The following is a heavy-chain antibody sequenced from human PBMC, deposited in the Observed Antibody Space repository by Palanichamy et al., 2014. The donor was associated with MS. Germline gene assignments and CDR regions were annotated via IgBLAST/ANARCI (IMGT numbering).Heavy chain of an antibody. CDR2: IWYDGTKT. CDR3: ARGPTLLPY. CDR1: GFTFSTYG. D-gene: IGHD2-15*01. J-gene: IGHJ4*02. Sequence: QVQLVESGGGVVQPGTSLRLSCAASGFTFSTYGMHWVRQAPGKGLEWVAVIWYDGTKTYYADSVKGRFTISRDNSKNTPYLQMNSLRAEDTAVYYCARGPTLLPYWGQGTLVTVSS. V-gene: IGHV3-33*01.